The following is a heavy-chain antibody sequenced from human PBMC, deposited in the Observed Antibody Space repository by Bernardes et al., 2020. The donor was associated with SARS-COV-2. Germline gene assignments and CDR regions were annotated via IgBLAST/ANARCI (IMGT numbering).Heavy chain of an antibody. CDR3: ARAPAGWDYYYGMDV. Sequence: TLSLTCTVSGGSVSSGSYYWSWIRQPPGKGLEWIGYIYYSGSTNYNPSLKSRVTISVDTSKNQFSLKLSSVTAADTAVYYCARAPAGWDYYYGMDVWGQGTTVTVSS. V-gene: IGHV4-61*01. J-gene: IGHJ6*02. D-gene: IGHD6-19*01. CDR1: GGSVSSGSYY. CDR2: IYYSGST.